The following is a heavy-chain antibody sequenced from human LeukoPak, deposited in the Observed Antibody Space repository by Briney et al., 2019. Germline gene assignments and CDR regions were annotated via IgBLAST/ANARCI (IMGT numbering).Heavy chain of an antibody. Sequence: SETLSLTCTVSGDSMSSYFWTWVRQFPGKGLEWVGYIYQTTTTYNPSLKGRATISADMSQNQLSLRVTSVTAADTAVYYCARNFPGRTEDVWGKGTTVIVSS. CDR1: GDSMSSYF. CDR2: IYQTTT. CDR3: ARNFPGRTEDV. V-gene: IGHV4-59*01. D-gene: IGHD1-14*01. J-gene: IGHJ6*04.